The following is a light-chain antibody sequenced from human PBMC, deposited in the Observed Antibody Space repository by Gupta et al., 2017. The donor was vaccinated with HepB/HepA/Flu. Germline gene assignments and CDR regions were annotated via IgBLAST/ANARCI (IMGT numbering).Light chain of an antibody. CDR3: QQSYSPIA. Sequence: DIQMTQSPSSLSASVGDRVTSTCRASQSISSYLNWYQQKPGKPPKLLIYAASTVQSGFPSRFSGSGYDIEFLLTSSRWEYEDFAYYCGQQSYSPIAFGGGPKVDIK. CDR1: QSISSY. CDR2: AAS. J-gene: IGKJ4*01. V-gene: IGKV1-39*01.